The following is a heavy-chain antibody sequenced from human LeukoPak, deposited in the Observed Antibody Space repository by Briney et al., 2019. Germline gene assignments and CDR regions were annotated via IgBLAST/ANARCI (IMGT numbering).Heavy chain of an antibody. V-gene: IGHV5-51*01. D-gene: IGHD3-22*01. J-gene: IGHJ4*02. Sequence: GESLKISCQSSGYTFTSYWIGWVRQMPGKGLEWMGIIYPGDSDTRYSPSFQGQVTISADKSISTAYLQWSSLKASDTALYYCARQLWYYDSSGYSYWGQGTLVTVSS. CDR3: ARQLWYYDSSGYSY. CDR1: GYTFTSYW. CDR2: IYPGDSDT.